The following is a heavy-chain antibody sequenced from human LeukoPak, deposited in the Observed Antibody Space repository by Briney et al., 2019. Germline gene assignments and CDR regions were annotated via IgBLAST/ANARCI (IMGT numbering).Heavy chain of an antibody. J-gene: IGHJ4*02. CDR3: AKDHRLWFGSQPTPYYFDY. V-gene: IGHV3-30*02. CDR1: GFTFSSYG. Sequence: GGSLRLSCAASGFTFSSYGMHWVRQAPGKGLEWVAFIRYDGSNKYYADSVKGRFTISRDNSKNTLYLQMNSLRAEDTAVYYCAKDHRLWFGSQPTPYYFDYWGQGTLVTVSS. D-gene: IGHD3-10*01. CDR2: IRYDGSNK.